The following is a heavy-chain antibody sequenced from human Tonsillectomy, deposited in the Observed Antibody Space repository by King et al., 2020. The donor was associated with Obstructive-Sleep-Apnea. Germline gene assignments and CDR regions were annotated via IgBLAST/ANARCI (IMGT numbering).Heavy chain of an antibody. CDR1: GGSISTTHYY. J-gene: IGHJ3*02. V-gene: IGHV4-39*07. CDR3: ARGTDIVVVVAGTSDAFHI. Sequence: QLQESGPRLVKPSETLSLTCTVSGGSISTTHYYLAWIRQPPGKGLEWIGNIYYSGSTYYNASLKRRVTISVDTSRNRFSLKLSSVTAADTAVYYCARGTDIVVVVAGTSDAFHIWGQGTMVTVSS. CDR2: IYYSGST. D-gene: IGHD2-15*01.